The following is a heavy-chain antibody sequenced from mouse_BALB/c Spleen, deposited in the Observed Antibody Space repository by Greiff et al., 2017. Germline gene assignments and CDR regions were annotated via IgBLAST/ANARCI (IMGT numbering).Heavy chain of an antibody. CDR3: AREGITTGAMDY. V-gene: IGHV5-6-3*01. CDR2: INSNGGST. CDR1: GFTFSSYG. J-gene: IGHJ4*01. D-gene: IGHD1-1*01. Sequence: EVKVVESGGGLVQPGGSLKLSCAASGFTFSSYGMSWVRQTPDKRLELVATINSNGGSTYYPDSVKGRFTISRDNAKNTLYLQMSSLKSEDTAMYYCAREGITTGAMDYWGQGTSVTVSS.